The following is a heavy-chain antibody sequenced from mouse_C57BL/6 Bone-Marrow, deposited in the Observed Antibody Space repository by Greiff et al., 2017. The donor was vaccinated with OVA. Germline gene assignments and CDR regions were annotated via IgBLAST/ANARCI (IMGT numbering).Heavy chain of an antibody. V-gene: IGHV14-4*01. J-gene: IGHJ2*01. CDR3: TSYGNFDY. D-gene: IGHD2-1*01. CDR1: GFNITADY. CDR2: IDPENGDT. Sequence: VQLQQSGAELVRPGASVKLSCTASGFNITADYMHWVKQRPEQGLEWIGWIDPENGDTEYASKFQGKATITADTSSNTAYLQLSSLTSEDTAVYYCTSYGNFDYWGQGTTLTVSS.